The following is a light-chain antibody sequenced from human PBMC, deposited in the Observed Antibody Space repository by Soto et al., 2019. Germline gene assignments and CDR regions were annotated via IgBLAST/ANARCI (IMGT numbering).Light chain of an antibody. CDR3: QQYGTSPT. CDR1: QSVDKR. J-gene: IGKJ1*01. V-gene: IGKV3-20*01. CDR2: RAS. Sequence: EIVLTQSPGTLSLSPGERATLSCRASQSVDKRLAWYQQKPGQAPRVIIYRASSRATGIPDRFTGSGSGTDFTLTISRLEPEDFAVYFCQQYGTSPTFGQGTKVDI.